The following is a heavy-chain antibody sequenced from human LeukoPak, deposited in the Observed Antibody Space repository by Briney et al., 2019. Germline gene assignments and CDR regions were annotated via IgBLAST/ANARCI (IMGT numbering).Heavy chain of an antibody. D-gene: IGHD1-7*01. V-gene: IGHV4-61*01. J-gene: IGHJ5*02. CDR2: IYYSGST. CDR3: ARDLITGTVRFDP. Sequence: SETLSLTCTVSGGSVSSGSYYWSWIRQLPGKGLEWIGYIYYSGSTNYNPSLKSRVTISVDTSKNQFSLKLNSVTAADTAVYYCARDLITGTVRFDPWGQGTLVTVSS. CDR1: GGSVSSGSYY.